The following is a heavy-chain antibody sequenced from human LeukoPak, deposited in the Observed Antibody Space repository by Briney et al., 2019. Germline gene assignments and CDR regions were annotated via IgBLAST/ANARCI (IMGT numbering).Heavy chain of an antibody. J-gene: IGHJ5*02. CDR2: MNPNSGNT. Sequence: GASVKVSCKASGYTFTDYYMHWVRQAPGQGLEWMGWMNPNSGNTGYAQKFQGRVTMTRNTSISTAYMELSSLRSEDTAVYYCARGRSGEDNWNPDTGNWFDPWGQGTLVTVSS. CDR1: GYTFTDYY. CDR3: ARGRSGEDNWNPDTGNWFDP. V-gene: IGHV1-8*02. D-gene: IGHD1-20*01.